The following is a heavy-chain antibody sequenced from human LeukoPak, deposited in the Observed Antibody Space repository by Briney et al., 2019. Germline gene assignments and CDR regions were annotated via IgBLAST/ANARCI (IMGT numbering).Heavy chain of an antibody. Sequence: GGSLRLSCAASGFTVSSNYMSWVRQAPGKGLEWVGRTRNKANSYTTEYAASVKGRFTISRDDSKNSLYLQMNSLKTEDTAVYYCARGGSGYYDYFDYWGQGTLVTVSS. J-gene: IGHJ4*02. CDR3: ARGGSGYYDYFDY. D-gene: IGHD3-22*01. CDR1: GFTVSSNY. CDR2: TRNKANSYTT. V-gene: IGHV3-72*01.